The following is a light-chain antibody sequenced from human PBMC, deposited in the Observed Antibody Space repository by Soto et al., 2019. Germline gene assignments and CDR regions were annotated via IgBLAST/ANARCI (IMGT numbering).Light chain of an antibody. Sequence: DIQMTQSPSTLSASVGDRFTITCRASQSISFWLAWYQQKPGKAPKLLIYDASTLESGVPSRFSGSGSGTEFTLTISSLQPDDFATYYCQQYNTYSPWTFGQGTKVDIK. CDR2: DAS. CDR1: QSISFW. V-gene: IGKV1-5*01. J-gene: IGKJ1*01. CDR3: QQYNTYSPWT.